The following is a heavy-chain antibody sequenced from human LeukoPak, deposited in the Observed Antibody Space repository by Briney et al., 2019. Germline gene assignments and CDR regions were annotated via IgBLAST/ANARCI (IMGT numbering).Heavy chain of an antibody. Sequence: ASVKVSCKASGYTFTGYYMHWVRQAPGQGLEWMGWINPNSGGTNYAQKFQGRVTMTRDTSISTAYMELSRLRSDDTAVYYCARDAATRYCSGTSCPQDYWGQGTLVTVSS. D-gene: IGHD2-2*01. J-gene: IGHJ4*02. V-gene: IGHV1-2*02. CDR1: GYTFTGYY. CDR3: ARDAATRYCSGTSCPQDY. CDR2: INPNSGGT.